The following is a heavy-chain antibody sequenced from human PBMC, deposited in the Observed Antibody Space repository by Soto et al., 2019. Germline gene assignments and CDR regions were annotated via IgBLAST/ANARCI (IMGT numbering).Heavy chain of an antibody. Sequence: QLQLQESGPGLVKPSETLSLTCTVSGGSIKNTGANWGWVRQPPGKGLEWIGSVYYTGTTYYNPSLQSPVTISIDTSKNQYSLSVNSVAAADTSVYYCATHTSGSRNGPHTWGQGTLVTVSS. V-gene: IGHV4-39*01. D-gene: IGHD1-26*01. CDR3: ATHTSGSRNGPHT. CDR1: GGSIKNTGAN. CDR2: VYYTGTT. J-gene: IGHJ5*02.